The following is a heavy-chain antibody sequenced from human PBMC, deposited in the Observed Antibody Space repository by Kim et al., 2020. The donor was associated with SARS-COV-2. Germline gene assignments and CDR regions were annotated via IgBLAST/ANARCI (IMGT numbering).Heavy chain of an antibody. D-gene: IGHD3-10*01. J-gene: IGHJ4*02. Sequence: SVKVSCKASGGTFSSYAISWVRQAPGQGLEWMGGIIPIFGTANYAQKFQGRVTITADESTSTAYMELSSLRSEDTAVYYCARGGGGDFPHGSGSYYRHWGQGTLVTVSS. CDR1: GGTFSSYA. CDR2: IIPIFGTA. V-gene: IGHV1-69*13. CDR3: ARGGGGDFPHGSGSYYRH.